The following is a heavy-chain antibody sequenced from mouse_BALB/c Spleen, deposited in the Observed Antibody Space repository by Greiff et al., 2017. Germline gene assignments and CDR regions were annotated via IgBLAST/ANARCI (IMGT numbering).Heavy chain of an antibody. D-gene: IGHD2-4*01. J-gene: IGHJ3*01. V-gene: IGHV1-18*01. CDR1: GYTFTEYT. CDR2: INPNNGGT. CDR3: ARRPSTMITTGGTWFAY. Sequence: VQLQQSGPELVKPGASVKISCKTSGYTFTEYTMHWVKQSHGKSLEWIGGINPNNGGTSYNQKFKGKATLTVDKSSSTAYMELRSLTSEDSAVYYCARRPSTMITTGGTWFAYWGQGTLVTVSA.